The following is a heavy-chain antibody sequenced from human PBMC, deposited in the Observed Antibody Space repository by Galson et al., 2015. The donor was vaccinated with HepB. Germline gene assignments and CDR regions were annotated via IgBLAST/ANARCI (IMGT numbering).Heavy chain of an antibody. CDR3: TRGQQLVRRDTYFHYYYYMDV. J-gene: IGHJ6*03. CDR1: GFTFSGSA. Sequence: SLRLSCAASGFTFSGSAMHWVRQTSGKGLEWVGRIRSKTNGHATAYAASVKGRFTIFRDDSKNTAFLQMNSLKTEDTAVYYCTRGQQLVRRDTYFHYYYYMDVWGEGTTVTVSS. CDR2: IRSKTNGHAT. D-gene: IGHD6-13*01. V-gene: IGHV3-73*01.